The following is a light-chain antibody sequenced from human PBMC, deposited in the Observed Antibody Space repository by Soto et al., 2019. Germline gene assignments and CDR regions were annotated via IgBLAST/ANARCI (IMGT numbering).Light chain of an antibody. CDR3: QPYNNWWT. CDR1: QSVSSN. Sequence: EIVMTQSPATLSVSPGERATLSCRASQSVSSNLAWYQQKPGQVPRLLIYGASTRATGIPARFSGSGSGTEFTLTISSLQSEDFAVYYCQPYNNWWTFGQGTKVEIK. CDR2: GAS. J-gene: IGKJ1*01. V-gene: IGKV3-15*01.